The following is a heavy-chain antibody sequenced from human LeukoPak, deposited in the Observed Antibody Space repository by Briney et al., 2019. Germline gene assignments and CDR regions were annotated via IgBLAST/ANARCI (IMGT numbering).Heavy chain of an antibody. CDR2: ISGSGGST. CDR1: GLTFSSYA. V-gene: IGHV3-23*01. Sequence: GGSLRLSCAASGLTFSSYAKSWVRQAPGKGPEWVSAISGSGGSTYYADSVKGRFTISRDNSKNTLYLQMNSLRAEDTAVYYCAKVSDCSGGSCYPGADWFDPWGQGTLVTVSS. D-gene: IGHD2-15*01. CDR3: AKVSDCSGGSCYPGADWFDP. J-gene: IGHJ5*02.